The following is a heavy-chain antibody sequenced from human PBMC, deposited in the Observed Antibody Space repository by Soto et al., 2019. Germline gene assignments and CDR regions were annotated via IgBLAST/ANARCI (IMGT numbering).Heavy chain of an antibody. CDR2: IYPGDSDT. CDR3: AKVRNRYDYIWGSYPGDAFDI. D-gene: IGHD3-16*01. V-gene: IGHV5-51*01. CDR1: GYSFTSYW. J-gene: IGHJ3*02. Sequence: GESLKISCKGSGYSFTSYWIGLVRQMPGKGLEWMGIIYPGDSDTRYSPSFQGQVTISADKSISTAYLQWSSLKASDTAMYYCAKVRNRYDYIWGSYPGDAFDIWGQGTMVTVSS.